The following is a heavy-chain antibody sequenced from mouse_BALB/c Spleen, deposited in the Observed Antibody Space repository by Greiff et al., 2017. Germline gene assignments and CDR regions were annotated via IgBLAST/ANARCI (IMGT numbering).Heavy chain of an antibody. D-gene: IGHD1-2*01. Sequence: EVKLVESGGGLVQPGGSRKLSCAASGFTFSSFGMHWVRQAPEKGLEWVAYISSGSSTIYYADTVKGRFTISSDNPKNTLFLQMTSLRSEDTAMYYCARWVTTAYYFDYWGQGTTLTVSS. CDR3: ARWVTTAYYFDY. V-gene: IGHV5-17*02. J-gene: IGHJ2*01. CDR1: GFTFSSFG. CDR2: ISSGSSTI.